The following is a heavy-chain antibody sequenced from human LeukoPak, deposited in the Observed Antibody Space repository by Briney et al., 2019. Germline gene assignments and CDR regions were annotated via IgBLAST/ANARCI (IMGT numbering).Heavy chain of an antibody. CDR3: ARGDIVLRRVDAFDI. J-gene: IGHJ3*02. CDR2: IYHSGTT. Sequence: PSETLSLTCAVSGGSISSSNWWSWVRQPPGKGLEWIGEIYHSGTTNYNPSLKSRVTISVDTSKNQFSLKLSSVTAADTAVYYCARGDIVLRRVDAFDIWGQGTMVTVSS. D-gene: IGHD2-8*01. CDR1: GGSISSSNW. V-gene: IGHV4-4*02.